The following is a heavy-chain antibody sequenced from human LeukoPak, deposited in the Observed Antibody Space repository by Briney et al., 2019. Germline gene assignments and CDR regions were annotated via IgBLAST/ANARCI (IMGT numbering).Heavy chain of an antibody. Sequence: GGSLRLSCAASGFTFSSYAMHWVRQAPGKGLEWVAVISYDGSNKYYADSVKGRFTISRDNAKNTLYLQMNSLRAEDTAVYYCARTLEGIAVIMNAFDIWGQGTMVTVSS. J-gene: IGHJ3*02. D-gene: IGHD6-19*01. CDR1: GFTFSSYA. V-gene: IGHV3-30*04. CDR2: ISYDGSNK. CDR3: ARTLEGIAVIMNAFDI.